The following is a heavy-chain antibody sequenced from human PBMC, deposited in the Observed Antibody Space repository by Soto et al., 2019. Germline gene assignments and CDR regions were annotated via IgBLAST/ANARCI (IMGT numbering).Heavy chain of an antibody. Sequence: GGSLRLSCAASGFTFSNAWMNWVRQAPGKGLEWVGRIKSKTDGGTTDYAAPVQGRFTISRDDSKNTLYLQMNSLKTEDTAVYYCTTELDFWSGYYTAGHPDAPLRLSDAFDIWGQGTMVTVSS. CDR3: TTELDFWSGYYTAGHPDAPLRLSDAFDI. J-gene: IGHJ3*02. V-gene: IGHV3-15*07. CDR2: IKSKTDGGTT. D-gene: IGHD3-3*01. CDR1: GFTFSNAW.